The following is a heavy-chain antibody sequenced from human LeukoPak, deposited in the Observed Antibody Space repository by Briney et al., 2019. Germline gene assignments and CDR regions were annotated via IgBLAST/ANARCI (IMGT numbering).Heavy chain of an antibody. CDR3: TRGRQTDH. CDR1: GFTFGDYG. Sequence: PGGSLRLSCTASGFTFGDYGMNWVRQAPGKGLEWVGFIRCKTYGGTTEYAASVKGRFTISRDDSKSIAYLQLNSLKSEDTAVYYCTRGRQTDHWGQGTLVTVSS. CDR2: IRCKTYGGTT. V-gene: IGHV3-49*04. J-gene: IGHJ5*02.